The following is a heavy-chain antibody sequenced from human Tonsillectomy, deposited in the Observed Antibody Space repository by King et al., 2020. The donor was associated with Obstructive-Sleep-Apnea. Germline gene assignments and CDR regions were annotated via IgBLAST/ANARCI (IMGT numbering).Heavy chain of an antibody. CDR2: MNPNSGST. Sequence: VQLVESGAEVKKPGASVKVSCKASGYTFTSYDINWLRQATGRGLEWMAVMNPNSGSTAYAQKFQGRVTMTRSASNSTAYMDLSRLQSEDTAVYYCARSKGPGAFDIWGQGTMVIVSS. J-gene: IGHJ3*02. CDR1: GYTFTSYD. V-gene: IGHV1-8*01. CDR3: ARSKGPGAFDI.